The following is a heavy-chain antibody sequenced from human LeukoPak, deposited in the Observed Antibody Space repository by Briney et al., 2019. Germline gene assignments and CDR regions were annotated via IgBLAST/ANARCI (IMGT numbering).Heavy chain of an antibody. CDR3: VRHTGVFGWDAIDF. J-gene: IGHJ4*02. CDR2: IYPGDPDT. V-gene: IGHV5-51*01. D-gene: IGHD3-3*01. CDR1: GYSFTSYW. Sequence: GESLKISCKGSGYSFTSYWIGWVRQMPGKGLEWMGIIYPGDPDTRYSPSFEGQVTISAEKSISTAFLQWSSLKASDTGMYYCVRHTGVFGWDAIDFWGQGTLVTVSS.